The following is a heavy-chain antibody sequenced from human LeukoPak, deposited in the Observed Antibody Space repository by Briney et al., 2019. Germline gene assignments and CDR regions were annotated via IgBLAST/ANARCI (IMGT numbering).Heavy chain of an antibody. J-gene: IGHJ4*02. V-gene: IGHV3-30*18. CDR1: GFTFSSYG. CDR3: AKDLRGYYDLEAFFDY. D-gene: IGHD3-3*01. CDR2: ISYDGSNK. Sequence: QPGGSLRLSCAASGFTFSSYGMHWVRQAPGKGLEWVAVISYDGSNKYYADSVKGRFTISRDNSNNTLYLQMNSLRAEDTAIYYCAKDLRGYYDLEAFFDYWGQGTLVTVSS.